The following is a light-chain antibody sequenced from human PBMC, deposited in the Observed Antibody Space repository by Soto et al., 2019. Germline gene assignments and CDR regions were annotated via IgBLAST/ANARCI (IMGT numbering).Light chain of an antibody. CDR1: NSDVGAYNY. Sequence: QSALTQPRSVSGSPGQSVTISCTGANSDVGAYNYVSWYQQHPGKAPKIMIYDVTKRAAGVPDRFSGSKSGNTAPLTISGLQAEDDADYYCCSYSGSYTFVFGTGTKLTVL. CDR2: DVT. J-gene: IGLJ1*01. CDR3: CSYSGSYTFV. V-gene: IGLV2-11*01.